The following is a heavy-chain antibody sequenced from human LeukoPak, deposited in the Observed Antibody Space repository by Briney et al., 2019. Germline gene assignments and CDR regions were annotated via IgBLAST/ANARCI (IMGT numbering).Heavy chain of an antibody. Sequence: GASVKVSCKASGYTFTGYYMHWVRQAPGQGLEWMGWFNPNSGGTNYAQKFQGRVTMTRDTSISTAYMELSRLRSDDTAVYYCARARPGAYGSGSYPDYWGQGTLVTVSS. J-gene: IGHJ4*02. CDR2: FNPNSGGT. CDR1: GYTFTGYY. CDR3: ARARPGAYGSGSYPDY. D-gene: IGHD3-10*01. V-gene: IGHV1-2*02.